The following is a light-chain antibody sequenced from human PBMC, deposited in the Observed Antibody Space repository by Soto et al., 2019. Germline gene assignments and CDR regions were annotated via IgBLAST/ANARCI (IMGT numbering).Light chain of an antibody. J-gene: IGKJ1*01. V-gene: IGKV3-20*01. CDR2: GAS. CDR3: QQYGSSPRT. Sequence: LKHSRGTLYLSPRERATPSCRASQTVRSSSLAWYQQKPGQAPRLLIFGASTRAAGFPDRFSGSGSGTDFTLTISRLEPEDFAVYYCQQYGSSPRTFGQGTKVDIK. CDR1: QTVRSSS.